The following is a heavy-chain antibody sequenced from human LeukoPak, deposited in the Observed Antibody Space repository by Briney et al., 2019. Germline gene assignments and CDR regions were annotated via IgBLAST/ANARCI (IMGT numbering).Heavy chain of an antibody. J-gene: IGHJ4*02. CDR3: ARGPELERFDC. CDR2: IIPIFGKA. D-gene: IGHD1-1*01. Sequence: SVKDSRKASVGTYISYATSWGRQPPRQRVGWMGGIIPIFGKANYAQKFQGRVTITTDESTSTDYMELSSLRSEDTAVYYCARGPELERFDCWGQGTLVTVSS. CDR1: VGTYISYA. V-gene: IGHV1-69*05.